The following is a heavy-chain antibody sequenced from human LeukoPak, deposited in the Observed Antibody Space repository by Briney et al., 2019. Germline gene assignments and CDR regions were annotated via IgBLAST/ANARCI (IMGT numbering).Heavy chain of an antibody. V-gene: IGHV3-11*04. CDR2: ISSSGSTI. CDR3: ARVLTRADYYYYMDV. J-gene: IGHJ6*03. CDR1: GFTFSDYY. Sequence: GGSLGLSCAASGFTFSDYYMSWIRQAPGKGLEWVSYISSSGSTIYYADSVKGRFTISRDNAKNSLYLQMNSLRAEDTAVYYCARVLTRADYYYYMDVWGKGTTVTVSS.